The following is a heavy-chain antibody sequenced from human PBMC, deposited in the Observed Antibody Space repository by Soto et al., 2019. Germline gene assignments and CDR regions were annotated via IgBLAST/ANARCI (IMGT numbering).Heavy chain of an antibody. CDR3: AKDPGPSISIFGVVDY. V-gene: IGHV3-23*01. D-gene: IGHD3-3*01. CDR1: GFTFSSYA. CDR2: ISGSGGST. J-gene: IGHJ4*02. Sequence: PGGSLRLSCAASGFTFSSYAMSWVRQAPGKGLEWVSAISGSGGSTYYADSVKGRFTISRDNSKNTLYLQMNSLRAEDTAVYYCAKDPGPSISIFGVVDYWGQGTLVTLSS.